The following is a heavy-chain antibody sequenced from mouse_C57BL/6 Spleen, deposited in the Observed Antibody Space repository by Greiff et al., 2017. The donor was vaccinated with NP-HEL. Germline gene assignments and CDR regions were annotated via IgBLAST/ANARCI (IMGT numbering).Heavy chain of an antibody. Sequence: EVQVVESGGGLVKPGGSLKLSCAASGFTFSDYGMHWVRLAPEKGLEWVAYISSGSSTIYYADTVKGRFTISRDNAKNTLFLQMTSLRSEDTAMYYCARDGYDGYWYFDVWGTGTTVTVSS. CDR2: ISSGSSTI. CDR3: ARDGYDGYWYFDV. D-gene: IGHD2-2*01. V-gene: IGHV5-17*01. CDR1: GFTFSDYG. J-gene: IGHJ1*03.